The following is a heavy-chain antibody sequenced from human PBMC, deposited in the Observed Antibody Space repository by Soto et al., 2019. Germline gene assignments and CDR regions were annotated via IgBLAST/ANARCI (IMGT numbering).Heavy chain of an antibody. CDR2: IRSKANSYAT. D-gene: IGHD1-26*01. Sequence: EVQLVESGGGLVQPGGSLKLSCAASGFTFSGSTMHWVRQASGKGLEWVGRIRSKANSYATAYAASVKGRFTISRDDSKNTAYLQMNSLKTEDTAVYYCTSVVGRGFGRHHYGMDVWGQGTTVTVS. V-gene: IGHV3-73*02. J-gene: IGHJ6*02. CDR1: GFTFSGST. CDR3: TSVVGRGFGRHHYGMDV.